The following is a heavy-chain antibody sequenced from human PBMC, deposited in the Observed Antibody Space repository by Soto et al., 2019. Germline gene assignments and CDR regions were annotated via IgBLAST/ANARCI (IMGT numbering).Heavy chain of an antibody. CDR2: IWYDGSKK. Sequence: QVQLVESGGGVVQPGRSLRLSCAASGFTFSSYGMHWVRQAPGKGLEWVAGIWYDGSKKYYADSVKGRFTISRDNSKNTLYLQMNSLRDEDTAVYYCARGDFWSGYYSGEYYYYGMDVWGQGTTVTVSS. CDR1: GFTFSSYG. V-gene: IGHV3-33*01. J-gene: IGHJ6*02. CDR3: ARGDFWSGYYSGEYYYYGMDV. D-gene: IGHD3-3*01.